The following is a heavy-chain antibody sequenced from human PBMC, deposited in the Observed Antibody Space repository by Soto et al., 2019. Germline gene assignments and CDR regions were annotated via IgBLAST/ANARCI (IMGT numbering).Heavy chain of an antibody. CDR1: GFTFSSYG. Sequence: HPGGSLRLSCAASGFTFSSYGMHWVRQAPGKGLEWVAVISYDGSNKYYADSVKGRFTISRDNSKNTLYLQMNSLRAEDTAVYYCAKDAPGSGWLSDYWGPGTLVTVSS. D-gene: IGHD3-22*01. CDR3: AKDAPGSGWLSDY. V-gene: IGHV3-30*18. CDR2: ISYDGSNK. J-gene: IGHJ4*02.